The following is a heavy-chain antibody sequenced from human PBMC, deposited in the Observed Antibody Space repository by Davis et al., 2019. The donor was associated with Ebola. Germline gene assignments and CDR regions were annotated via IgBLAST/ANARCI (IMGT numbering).Heavy chain of an antibody. CDR1: GYTFTSYG. V-gene: IGHV1-18*01. CDR3: ARVVRYCSGGRCYGDDAFDI. J-gene: IGHJ3*02. CDR2: INAYNGNT. Sequence: ASVTVSCKASGYTFTSYGITWVRQAPGQGLEWMGWINAYNGNTNYAQKLQGRVTMTTDTSTSTAYMELRSLRSDDTAVYYCARVVRYCSGGRCYGDDAFDIWGQGTMVTVSS. D-gene: IGHD2-15*01.